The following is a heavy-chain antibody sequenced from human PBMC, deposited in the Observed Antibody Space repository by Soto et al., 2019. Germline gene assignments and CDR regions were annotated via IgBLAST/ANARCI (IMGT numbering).Heavy chain of an antibody. CDR2: ISTYNDNT. D-gene: IGHD6-6*01. V-gene: IGHV1-18*01. J-gene: IGHJ4*02. CDR1: GYTFTTYG. Sequence: QVQLVQSEAEVKKPGASVKVSCKASGYTFTTYGISWVRQAPGQGLEWMGWISTYNDNTNYAQNLQGRVTMTTDTSMSTAYMELTSLRSDDTAVYYCARQEYSVSSRDYWGQGTLVTVSS. CDR3: ARQEYSVSSRDY.